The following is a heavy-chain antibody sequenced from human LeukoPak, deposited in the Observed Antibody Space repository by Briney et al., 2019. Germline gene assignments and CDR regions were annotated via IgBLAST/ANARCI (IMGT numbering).Heavy chain of an antibody. CDR3: AKGGSGGWSHLYYFDY. D-gene: IGHD6-19*01. V-gene: IGHV3-9*01. J-gene: IGHJ4*02. CDR2: ISWNSGSI. CDR1: GFTFDDYA. Sequence: GGSLRLSCAASGFTFDDYAMHWVRQAPGKGLEWVSGISWNSGSIGYADSVKGRFTISRHNAKNSLYLQMNSLRAEDTALYYCAKGGSGGWSHLYYFDYWGQGTLVTVSS.